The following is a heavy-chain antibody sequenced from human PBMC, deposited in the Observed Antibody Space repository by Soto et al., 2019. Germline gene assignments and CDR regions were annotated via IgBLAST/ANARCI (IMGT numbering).Heavy chain of an antibody. CDR2: ISSSSSTI. J-gene: IGHJ4*02. D-gene: IGHD2-15*01. CDR3: ARDNPDIVVVVAATHSDY. V-gene: IGHV3-48*01. Sequence: GGSLRLSCAASGFTFSSYSMNWVRQAPGKGLEWVSYISSSSSTIYYADSVKGPFTISRDNAKNSLYLQMNSLRAEDTAVYYCARDNPDIVVVVAATHSDYWGQGTLVTVSS. CDR1: GFTFSSYS.